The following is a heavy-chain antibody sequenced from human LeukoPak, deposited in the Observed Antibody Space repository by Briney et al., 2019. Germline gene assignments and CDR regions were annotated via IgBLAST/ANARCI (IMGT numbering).Heavy chain of an antibody. J-gene: IGHJ4*02. Sequence: PSETLSLTCAVSGGAITDGNHYWTWIRQRPGGGFEWMGYIHHSGSTYYIPSLKSRLSMSLDTSDNQFSLRLTSVTAADTAVYYCTSLSTLGVDHDSWGPGILVTVSA. V-gene: IGHV4-31*11. D-gene: IGHD3-10*01. CDR1: GGAITDGNHY. CDR3: TSLSTLGVDHDS. CDR2: IHHSGST.